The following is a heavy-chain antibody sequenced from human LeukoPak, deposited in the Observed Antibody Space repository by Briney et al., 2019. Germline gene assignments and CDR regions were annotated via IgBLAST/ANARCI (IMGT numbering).Heavy chain of an antibody. Sequence: GGSLRLSCAASGFTFSSYSMNWVRQAPGKGLEWVSSISSSSSYIYYADSVKGRFTISRDNSKNTLYLQMNSLRAEDTAVYYCARDPDIEMATINFDYWGQGTLVTVSS. CDR3: ARDPDIEMATINFDY. J-gene: IGHJ4*02. V-gene: IGHV3-21*01. CDR2: ISSSSSYI. CDR1: GFTFSSYS. D-gene: IGHD5-24*01.